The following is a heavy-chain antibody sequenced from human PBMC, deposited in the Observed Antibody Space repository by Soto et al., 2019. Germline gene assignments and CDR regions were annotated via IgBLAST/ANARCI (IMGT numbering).Heavy chain of an antibody. CDR1: GGSISGYY. CDR3: AKDRPLHSSSWYPT. Sequence: PSETLSLTCTVSGGSISGYYWSWIRQPPGKGLEWIGYIYYSGSTNYNPSLKSRVTVSVDTSKNQFSLKLSSVTAADTAVYYCAKDRPLHSSSWYPTWGQGTLVTV. CDR2: IYYSGST. V-gene: IGHV4-59*01. D-gene: IGHD6-13*01. J-gene: IGHJ5*02.